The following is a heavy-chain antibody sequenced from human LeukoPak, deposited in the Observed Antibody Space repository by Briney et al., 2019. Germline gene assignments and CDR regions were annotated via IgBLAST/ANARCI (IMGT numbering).Heavy chain of an antibody. CDR3: ARVHGDPAGAFDI. V-gene: IGHV4-31*03. D-gene: IGHD4-17*01. J-gene: IGHJ3*02. CDR1: GAPIRIGGYY. CDR2: IYYSGST. Sequence: PSETLSPTCIVSGAPIRIGGYYWSWIRQHQGRGLEGIGYIYYSGSTYYNPSLKSRVTISVDTSKNQFSLKLSSVTAADTAVYYCARVHGDPAGAFDIWGQGTMVTVSS.